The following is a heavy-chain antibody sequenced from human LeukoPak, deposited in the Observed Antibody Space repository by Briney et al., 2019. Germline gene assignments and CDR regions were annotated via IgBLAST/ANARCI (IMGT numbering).Heavy chain of an antibody. Sequence: GGSLRLSCAASGFTFSSYAMSWVRQAPGKGLEWVSAISGSGGSKYYADSVKGRFTVSRDNCKNSLYLQMNSLRAEDTAVYSCAREYCSRTSCYGMDVWGQGTTVTVSS. J-gene: IGHJ6*02. CDR1: GFTFSSYA. V-gene: IGHV3-23*01. D-gene: IGHD2-2*01. CDR2: ISGSGGSK. CDR3: AREYCSRTSCYGMDV.